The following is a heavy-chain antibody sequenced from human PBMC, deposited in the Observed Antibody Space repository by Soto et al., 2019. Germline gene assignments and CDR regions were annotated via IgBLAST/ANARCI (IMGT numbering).Heavy chain of an antibody. CDR3: ARAHRSGYYYFDH. D-gene: IGHD3-22*01. CDR1: GFTFSDHY. CDR2: ISSTGNTV. J-gene: IGHJ4*02. V-gene: IGHV3-11*01. Sequence: QVQVVESGGDLVKPGGSLRLSCAASGFTFSDHYMTWIRQAPGKGLEWVSYISSTGNTVYYADSVQGRFTISRDNAKNSLFLQMNSLRAEDTAVYYCARAHRSGYYYFDHWGQGTLVTVSS.